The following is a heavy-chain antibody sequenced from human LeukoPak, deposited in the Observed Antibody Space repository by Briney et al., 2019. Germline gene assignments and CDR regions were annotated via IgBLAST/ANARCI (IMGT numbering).Heavy chain of an antibody. D-gene: IGHD6-13*01. Sequence: SETLSLTCTVSGGSISSGSYYWSWIRQPAGKGLEWIGRIYSSGSTNYNPSLKSRVTISVDTSKNQFSLKLSSVTAADTAVYYCARASQQLVSDYWGQGTLVTVSS. V-gene: IGHV4-61*02. CDR2: IYSSGST. CDR3: ARASQQLVSDY. CDR1: GGSISSGSYY. J-gene: IGHJ4*02.